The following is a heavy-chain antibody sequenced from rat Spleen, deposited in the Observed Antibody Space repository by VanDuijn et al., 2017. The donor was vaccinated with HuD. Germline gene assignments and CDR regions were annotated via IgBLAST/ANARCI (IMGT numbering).Heavy chain of an antibody. Sequence: QVQLKESGPGLVQPSQTLSLTCTVSGFSLDSNGVSWVRQPPGKGLEWIAAISSGGSTYYNSALKSRLSISRDTSKSQVFLKMNSLQTDDTAIYYCTRGWNNPFDYWGQGVMVTVSS. V-gene: IGHV2S12*01. CDR1: GFSLDSNG. D-gene: IGHD1-10*01. J-gene: IGHJ2*01. CDR3: TRGWNNPFDY. CDR2: ISSGGST.